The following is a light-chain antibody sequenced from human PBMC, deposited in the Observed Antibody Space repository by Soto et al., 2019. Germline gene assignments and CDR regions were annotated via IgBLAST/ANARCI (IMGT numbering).Light chain of an antibody. V-gene: IGKV3-20*01. J-gene: IGKJ5*01. CDR3: QQYGSSIT. CDR1: QSVSNSY. Sequence: EIVLTQSPGTLSLSPGERATLSCRASQSVSNSYLAWYQQKPGQAPRLLIYGASTRATSIPARFSGSGSGTDFPLTISRLEPEDFAVYYCQQYGSSITFGQGTRLGIK. CDR2: GAS.